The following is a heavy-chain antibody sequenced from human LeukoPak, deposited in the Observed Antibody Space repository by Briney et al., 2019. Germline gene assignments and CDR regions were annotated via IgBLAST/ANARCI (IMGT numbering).Heavy chain of an antibody. CDR3: ATAVVAARDY. CDR2: ISYDGSNK. CDR1: GFTFSSYG. V-gene: IGHV3-30*03. Sequence: GGPLRLSCAASGFTFSSYGMLWLRQAPGKGLEGVAVISYDGSNKYYADSVKGRFTISRDNSKNTLYLQMNSLRAEDTAVYYCATAVVAARDYWGQGTLVTVSS. J-gene: IGHJ4*02. D-gene: IGHD2-15*01.